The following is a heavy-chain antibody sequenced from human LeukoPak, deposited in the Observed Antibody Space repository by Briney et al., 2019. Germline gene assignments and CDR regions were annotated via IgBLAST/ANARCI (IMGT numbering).Heavy chain of an antibody. Sequence: GGSLRLSCAASGFTFDDYAMHWVRQAPGKGLEWVSGISWNSGRIGYADSVKGRFTVSRDNAKNSLYLQMNSLKVEDTAIYYCATYDSWSGYNIAYWGQGTLVTVSS. V-gene: IGHV3-9*01. CDR2: ISWNSGRI. D-gene: IGHD3-3*01. J-gene: IGHJ4*02. CDR1: GFTFDDYA. CDR3: ATYDSWSGYNIAY.